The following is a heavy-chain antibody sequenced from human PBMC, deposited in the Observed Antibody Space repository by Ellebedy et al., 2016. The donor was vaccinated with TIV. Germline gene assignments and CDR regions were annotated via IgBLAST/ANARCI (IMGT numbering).Heavy chain of an antibody. D-gene: IGHD3-3*01. J-gene: IGHJ6*02. CDR2: INHSGST. CDR1: GGSFSGYY. Sequence: GSLRLXXAVYGGSFSGYYWSWIRQPPGKGLEWIGEINHSGSTNYNPSLKSRVTISVDTSKNQFSLKLSSVTAADTAVYYCARHWVYYDFWSGYYYGMDVWGQGTTVTVSS. V-gene: IGHV4-34*01. CDR3: ARHWVYYDFWSGYYYGMDV.